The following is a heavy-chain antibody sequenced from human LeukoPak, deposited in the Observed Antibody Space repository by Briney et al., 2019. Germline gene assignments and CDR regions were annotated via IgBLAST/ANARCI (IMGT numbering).Heavy chain of an antibody. CDR1: GYTFTGYY. D-gene: IGHD6-19*01. Sequence: ASVKVSCKASGYTFTGYYMHWVRQAPGQGLEWMGWINPNSGGTNYAQKFQGRVTMTRDTSISTAYMELSRLRSDDTAVYYCARDPGPGYSSGWYRGKNNWFDPWGQGTLVTVSS. CDR2: INPNSGGT. J-gene: IGHJ5*02. V-gene: IGHV1-2*02. CDR3: ARDPGPGYSSGWYRGKNNWFDP.